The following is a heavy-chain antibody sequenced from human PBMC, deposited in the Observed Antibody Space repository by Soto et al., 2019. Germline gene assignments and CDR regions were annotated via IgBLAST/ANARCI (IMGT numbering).Heavy chain of an antibody. D-gene: IGHD5-12*01. Sequence: LRLSCAASGFTFSSYGMHWVRQAPGKGLEWVAVIWYDGSNKYYADSVKGRFTISRDNSKNTLYLQMNSLRAEDTAVYYCARDPQGWLRYYYYGMDVWGQGTTVTV. CDR3: ARDPQGWLRYYYYGMDV. J-gene: IGHJ6*02. V-gene: IGHV3-33*01. CDR1: GFTFSSYG. CDR2: IWYDGSNK.